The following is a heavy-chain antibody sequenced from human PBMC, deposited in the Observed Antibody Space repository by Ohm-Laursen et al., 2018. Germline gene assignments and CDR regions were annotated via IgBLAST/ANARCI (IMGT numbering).Heavy chain of an antibody. CDR3: ARSTVTMWYYYYGMDV. CDR2: ISAYNGNT. J-gene: IGHJ6*02. CDR1: GYTFTSYD. V-gene: IGHV1-18*01. D-gene: IGHD4-11*01. Sequence: ASVKVSCKVSGYTFTSYDISWVRQAPGQGLEWMGWISAYNGNTNYAQKFQGRVTMTTDTSTSTAYMELSSLRSEDTAVYYCARSTVTMWYYYYGMDVWGQGTTVTVSS.